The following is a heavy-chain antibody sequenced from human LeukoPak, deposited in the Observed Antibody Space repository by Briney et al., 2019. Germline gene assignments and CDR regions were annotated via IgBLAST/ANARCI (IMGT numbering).Heavy chain of an antibody. J-gene: IGHJ6*03. V-gene: IGHV4-39*07. D-gene: IGHD1-7*01. Sequence: SETLSLTCTVSGGSISSSSYYWGWIRQPPGKGLEWIGNIYYSGSTYYNPSLKSRVTISVDTSKNQFSLKLSSVTAADTAVYYCARSGWSITGTTAYYYYYMDVWGKGTTVTVSS. CDR2: IYYSGST. CDR3: ARSGWSITGTTAYYYYYMDV. CDR1: GGSISSSSYY.